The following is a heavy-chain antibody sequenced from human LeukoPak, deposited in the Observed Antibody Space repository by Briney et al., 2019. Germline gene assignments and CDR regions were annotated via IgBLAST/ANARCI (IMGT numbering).Heavy chain of an antibody. CDR2: IYSDDRA. CDR3: ARAGSSSWYYFDY. CDR1: GFTVSRNV. J-gene: IGHJ4*02. V-gene: IGHV3-66*01. Sequence: GGSLRLSCVASGFTVSRNVMSWVRQAPGKGLEWVSLIYSDDRAFYADSVKGRFTISRDNAKNSLYLQMNSLRAEDTAVYYCARAGSSSWYYFDYWGQGTLVTVSS. D-gene: IGHD6-13*01.